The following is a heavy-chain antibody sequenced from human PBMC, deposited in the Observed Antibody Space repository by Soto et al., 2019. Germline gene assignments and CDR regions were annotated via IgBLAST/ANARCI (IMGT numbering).Heavy chain of an antibody. Sequence: ASVKVSCKASGYTFTSYGISWVRQAPGQGLEWMGWISAYNGNTNYAQKLQGRVTMTTDTSTSTAYVELRSLRSDDTAVYYCAGTGTWSLGVAFDIWGQGTMVTVSS. CDR3: AGTGTWSLGVAFDI. J-gene: IGHJ3*02. D-gene: IGHD1-7*01. V-gene: IGHV1-18*01. CDR1: GYTFTSYG. CDR2: ISAYNGNT.